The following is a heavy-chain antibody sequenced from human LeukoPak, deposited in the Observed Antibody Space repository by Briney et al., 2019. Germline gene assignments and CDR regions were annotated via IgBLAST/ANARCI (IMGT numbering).Heavy chain of an antibody. CDR1: GYTFTSHA. D-gene: IGHD3-22*01. V-gene: IGHV1-3*01. Sequence: ASVKVSCKASGYTFTSHAMHWVRQAPGQRLEWMGWINAGNGNTKYSQKFQGRVTITRDTSASTAYMELSSLRSEDTAVYYCAADSSGYYYFDYWGQGTLVTVSS. J-gene: IGHJ4*02. CDR3: AADSSGYYYFDY. CDR2: INAGNGNT.